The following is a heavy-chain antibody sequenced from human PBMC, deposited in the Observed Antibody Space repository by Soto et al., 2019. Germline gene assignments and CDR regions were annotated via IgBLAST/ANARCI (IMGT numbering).Heavy chain of an antibody. D-gene: IGHD2-2*01. J-gene: IGHJ6*02. V-gene: IGHV1-69*13. Sequence: SVQVCGEASGGTFSSYAISWVRQARGQGLEWMGGIIPIFGTANYAQKFQGRVTITADESTSTAYMELSSLRSEDTAVYYCARNRRQLLIPHYYYYYGMDVWGQGTTVTVSS. CDR2: IIPIFGTA. CDR3: ARNRRQLLIPHYYYYYGMDV. CDR1: GGTFSSYA.